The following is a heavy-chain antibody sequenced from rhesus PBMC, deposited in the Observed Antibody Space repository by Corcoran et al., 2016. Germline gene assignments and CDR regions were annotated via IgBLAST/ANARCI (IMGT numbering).Heavy chain of an antibody. D-gene: IGHD6-25*01. Sequence: QLQLQESGPGLVKPSETLSVTCAVSGGSISSSYWSWIRQAPGKGLEGVGYIYGSGRSTNYNPSLKSRVTLSVDTSKNQLSLKLSSVTTADTAVYYCARAERQLERGGYYFDYWGQGVLVTVSS. V-gene: IGHV4-169*01. CDR1: GGSISSSY. J-gene: IGHJ4*01. CDR3: ARAERQLERGGYYFDY. CDR2: IYGSGRST.